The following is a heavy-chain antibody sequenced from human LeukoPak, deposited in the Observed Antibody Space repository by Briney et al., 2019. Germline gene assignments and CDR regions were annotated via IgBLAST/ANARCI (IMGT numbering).Heavy chain of an antibody. Sequence: SETLSLTCAVYGGPFSGYYWSWIRQPPGKGLEWIGEINHSGSTNYNPSLKSRVTISVDTSKNQFSLKLSSVTAADTAVYYCARPVLYSSSWYVGAFDIWGQGTMVTVSS. J-gene: IGHJ3*02. CDR1: GGPFSGYY. CDR2: INHSGST. V-gene: IGHV4-34*01. CDR3: ARPVLYSSSWYVGAFDI. D-gene: IGHD6-13*01.